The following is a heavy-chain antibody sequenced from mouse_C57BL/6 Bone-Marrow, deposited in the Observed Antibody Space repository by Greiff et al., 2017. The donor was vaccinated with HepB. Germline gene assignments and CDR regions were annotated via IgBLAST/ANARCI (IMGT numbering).Heavy chain of an antibody. J-gene: IGHJ4*01. CDR1: GYTFTSYW. D-gene: IGHD1-1*02. Sequence: QVQLQQPGAELVMPGASVKLSCKASGYTFTSYWMHWVKQRPGQGLEWIGEIDPSDSYTNYNQKFKGKSTLTVDKSSSTAYMQLSSLTSEDSAVYYCAGGGLYYYAMDYWGQGTSVTVSS. V-gene: IGHV1-69*01. CDR3: AGGGLYYYAMDY. CDR2: IDPSDSYT.